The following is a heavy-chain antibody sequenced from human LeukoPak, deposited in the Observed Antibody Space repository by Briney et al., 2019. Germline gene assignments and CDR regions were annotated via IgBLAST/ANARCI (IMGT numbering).Heavy chain of an antibody. D-gene: IGHD3-3*01. J-gene: IGHJ4*02. CDR1: GYTFTSYG. V-gene: IGHV1-2*04. CDR3: ARGRSGRPGYFDY. CDR2: INPNSGGT. Sequence: ASVKVSCKASGYTFTSYGISWVRQAPGQGLEWMGWINPNSGGTNYAQKFRGWVTMTRDTSISTAYMELSRLRSDDTAVYYCARGRSGRPGYFDYWGQGTLVTVSS.